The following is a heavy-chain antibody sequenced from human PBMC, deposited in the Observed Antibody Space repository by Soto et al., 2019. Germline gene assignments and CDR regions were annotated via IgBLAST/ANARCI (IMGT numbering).Heavy chain of an antibody. Sequence: SVKVSCKASGYTFTSYGISWVRQAPGQGLEWMGWISAYNGNTNYAQKLQGRVTMTTDTSTSTAYMELRSLRSDDTAVYYCATSSDLSSGHHWRLECCGQGSLVTGSS. CDR3: ATSSDLSSGHHWRLEC. CDR1: GYTFTSYG. D-gene: IGHD3-22*01. CDR2: ISAYNGNT. V-gene: IGHV1-18*01. J-gene: IGHJ4*03.